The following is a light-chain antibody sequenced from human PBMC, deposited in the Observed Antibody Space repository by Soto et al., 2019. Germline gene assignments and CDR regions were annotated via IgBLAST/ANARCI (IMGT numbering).Light chain of an antibody. CDR2: GAS. CDR3: QQYLTWPWM. J-gene: IGKJ1*01. Sequence: EIEMTQSPATLSVSPGERATLSCRASQSVSDYLVWYQQKPGQAPRLLISGASIRATGIPARFSGHGSGREFTLTISSLQSEDFAVYYCQQYLTWPWMFGQGTKVEI. V-gene: IGKV3-15*01. CDR1: QSVSDY.